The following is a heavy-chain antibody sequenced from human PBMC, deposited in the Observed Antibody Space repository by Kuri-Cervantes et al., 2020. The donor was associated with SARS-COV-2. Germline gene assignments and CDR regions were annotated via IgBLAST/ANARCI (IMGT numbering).Heavy chain of an antibody. CDR2: ISYDGSNK. V-gene: IGHV3-30*18. CDR1: GFTFSSYG. CDR3: AKDGPDSGSYLFDY. Sequence: GSLRLSCAASGFTFSSYGMHWVRQAPGKGLEWVAVISYDGSNKYYADSVKGRFTISRDNSKNTLYLQMNSLRAEDTAVYYCAKDGPDSGSYLFDYWGQGTLVTVSS. J-gene: IGHJ4*02. D-gene: IGHD1-26*01.